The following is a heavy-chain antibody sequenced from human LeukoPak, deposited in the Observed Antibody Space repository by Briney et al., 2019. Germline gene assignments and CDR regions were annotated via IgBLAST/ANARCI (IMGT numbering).Heavy chain of an antibody. Sequence: PGGSLRLSCTASGFSFNTFGMYWVRQAPGKGLEWVSAISGSGGSTYYADSVKGRFTISRDNSKNTLYLQMNSLKTEDTAVYYCTTDWAEYFQHWGQGTLVTVSS. J-gene: IGHJ1*01. CDR2: ISGSGGST. CDR1: GFSFNTFG. CDR3: TTDWAEYFQH. V-gene: IGHV3-23*01.